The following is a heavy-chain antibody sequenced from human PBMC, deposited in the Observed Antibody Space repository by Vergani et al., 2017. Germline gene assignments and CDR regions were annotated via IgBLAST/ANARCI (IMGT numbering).Heavy chain of an antibody. CDR1: GGSITSSSYY. V-gene: IGHV4-39*01. CDR3: ARTESFILRYFHWAL. Sequence: QLHLQESGPGLVKPSETLSLTCTVSGGSITSSSYYWGWIRQPPGKGLEWIGYIYHSGGAYYNPSLNGRVTISVDTSKNQFSLEVTSVTAADTAIYFCARTESFILRYFHWALWVQGTLVTDSS. D-gene: IGHD3-9*01. J-gene: IGHJ4*02. CDR2: IYHSGGA.